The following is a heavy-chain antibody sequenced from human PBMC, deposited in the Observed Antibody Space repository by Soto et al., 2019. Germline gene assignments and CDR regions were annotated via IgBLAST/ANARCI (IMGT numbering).Heavy chain of an antibody. CDR2: INHSGST. V-gene: IGHV4-34*01. J-gene: IGHJ5*01. Sequence: PSETRSLTCAVCGGSFSGYYWSWIRQPPGKGLEWIGEINHSGSTTYNPSLTSPVTISVDTSKHPFSLKLSSVTAADTAVYSCARGPRIGSQCLVSPLWFDPWGQGTLVTVSS. CDR1: GGSFSGYY. CDR3: ARGPRIGSQCLVSPLWFDP. D-gene: IGHD6-19*01.